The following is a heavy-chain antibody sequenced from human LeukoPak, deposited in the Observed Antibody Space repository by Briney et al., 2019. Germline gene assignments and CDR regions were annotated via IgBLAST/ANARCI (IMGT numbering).Heavy chain of an antibody. J-gene: IGHJ6*03. Sequence: PSETLSLTCTVSGGSISSSSYYWGWIRQPPGKGLEWIGSIYYSGSTYYNPSLKSRVTISVDTSKNQFSLKLSSVTATDTAVYYCAREVRVVITYYMDVWGKGTTVIVSS. CDR2: IYYSGST. D-gene: IGHD3-22*01. CDR3: AREVRVVITYYMDV. V-gene: IGHV4-39*07. CDR1: GGSISSSSYY.